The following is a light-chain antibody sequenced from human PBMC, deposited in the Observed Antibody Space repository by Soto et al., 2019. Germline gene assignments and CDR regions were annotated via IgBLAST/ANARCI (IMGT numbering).Light chain of an antibody. CDR1: QGIGDA. J-gene: IGKJ2*01. V-gene: IGKV1-17*01. Sequence: DIQLPQSPSSLFASVGDRAIFPCREGQGIGDALGWYQQKPGKVPKRLIYSASSLQNGVPSRFSGSGSETVFTLTISSLQPEDFATYFCLQHSDYPFTFGQGTRLEI. CDR3: LQHSDYPFT. CDR2: SAS.